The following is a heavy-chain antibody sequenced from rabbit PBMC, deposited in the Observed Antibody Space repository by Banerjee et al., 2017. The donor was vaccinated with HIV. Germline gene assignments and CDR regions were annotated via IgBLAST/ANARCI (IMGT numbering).Heavy chain of an antibody. Sequence: QEQLVESGGGLVQPGGSLKLSCKASGFDFSAYGVTWVRQAPGKGLEWIGYIDPIFGSTYYASWVNGRFSISRENTQNTLYLQLNSLTAADTATYFCVRDQAGYAGYGPYYFNLWGPGTLVTVS. CDR1: GFDFSAYG. V-gene: IGHV1S47*01. D-gene: IGHD7-1*01. CDR3: VRDQAGYAGYGPYYFNL. J-gene: IGHJ4*01. CDR2: IDPIFGST.